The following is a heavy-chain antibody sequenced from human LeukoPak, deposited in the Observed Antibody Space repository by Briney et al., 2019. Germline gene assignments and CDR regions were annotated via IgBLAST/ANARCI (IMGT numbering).Heavy chain of an antibody. Sequence: PSETLTLTCTASGGSISSSSYYWGWIRQPPGKGLEWVGSIYYSGSTYYNPSLKSRVTISVDTSKNQFSLKLSSVTAADTAVYYCATPPGGYSSGWGLYYFDYWGQGTLVTVSS. J-gene: IGHJ4*02. V-gene: IGHV4-39*01. CDR2: IYYSGST. CDR3: ATPPGGYSSGWGLYYFDY. D-gene: IGHD6-19*01. CDR1: GGSISSSSYY.